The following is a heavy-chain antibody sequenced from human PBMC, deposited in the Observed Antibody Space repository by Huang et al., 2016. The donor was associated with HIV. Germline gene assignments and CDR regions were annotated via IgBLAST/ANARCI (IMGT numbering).Heavy chain of an antibody. CDR2: IKQDGSET. Sequence: EVQLVESGGGWVQPGGSLSPSCAASGFTFVNYWMSWVGQAPGKGLEWVANIKQDGSETYYVDAVKGRFTISRDNTKNSLYLQMNSLRAEDTAVYYCASQPGPWGQGTLVTVSS. CDR3: ASQPGP. CDR1: GFTFVNYW. J-gene: IGHJ5*02. V-gene: IGHV3-7*01.